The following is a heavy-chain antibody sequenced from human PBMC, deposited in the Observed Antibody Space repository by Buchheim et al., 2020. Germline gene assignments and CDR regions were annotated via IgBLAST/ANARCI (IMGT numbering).Heavy chain of an antibody. Sequence: QLQLQESGSGLVKPSQTLSLTCAVSGGSISSGGYSWSWIRQPPGQGLEWIGYTDHSGSTYYNPSLQSRVTISVDRSKNKFSLKLSSVTAADTAVDYCAREKIVGATWGVFDYWGQGTL. D-gene: IGHD1-26*01. V-gene: IGHV4-30-2*01. CDR1: GGSISSGGYS. CDR2: TDHSGST. J-gene: IGHJ4*02. CDR3: AREKIVGATWGVFDY.